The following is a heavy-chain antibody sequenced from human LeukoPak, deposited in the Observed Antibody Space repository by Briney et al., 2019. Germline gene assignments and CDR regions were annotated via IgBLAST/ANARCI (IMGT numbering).Heavy chain of an antibody. CDR2: IRYDGSYT. CDR1: GFTFSSFG. CDR3: AKDTYSGSSGYYVFDY. D-gene: IGHD3-22*01. V-gene: IGHV3-30*02. Sequence: GGSLRLSCAASGFTFSSFGMHWLRQAPGKGLEWVGFIRYDGSYTYYADSVKGRFTISRAISTNTLYLQMNSLRAEETAVYYCAKDTYSGSSGYYVFDYWGEGNLVTVSS. J-gene: IGHJ4*02.